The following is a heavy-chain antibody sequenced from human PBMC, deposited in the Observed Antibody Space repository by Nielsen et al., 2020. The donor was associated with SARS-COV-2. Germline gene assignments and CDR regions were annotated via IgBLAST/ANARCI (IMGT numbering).Heavy chain of an antibody. V-gene: IGHV3-30*03. Sequence: GGSLRLSCAASGFTFSSYGMHWVRQAPGKGLEWVAVISYDGSNKYYADSVKGRFTISRDNSKNTLYLQMNSLRAEDTAVYYCATSGYSSGWGVYWGQGTPVTVSS. CDR3: ATSGYSSGWGVY. D-gene: IGHD6-19*01. J-gene: IGHJ4*02. CDR2: ISYDGSNK. CDR1: GFTFSSYG.